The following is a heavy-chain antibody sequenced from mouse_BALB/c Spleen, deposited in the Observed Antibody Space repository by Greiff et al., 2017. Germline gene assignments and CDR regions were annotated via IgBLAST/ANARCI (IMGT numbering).Heavy chain of an antibody. Sequence: EVKLVESGGGLVQPGGSLRLSCATSGFTFTDYYMSWVRQPPGKALEWLGFIRNKANGYTTEYSASVKGRFTISRDNSQSILYLQMNTLRAEDSATYYCARERGGGFDYWGQGTTLTVSS. J-gene: IGHJ2*01. V-gene: IGHV7-3*02. CDR3: ARERGGGFDY. CDR2: IRNKANGYTT. CDR1: GFTFTDYY.